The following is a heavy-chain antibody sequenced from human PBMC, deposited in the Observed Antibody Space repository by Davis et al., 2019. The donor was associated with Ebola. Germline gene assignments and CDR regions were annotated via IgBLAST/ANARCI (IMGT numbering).Heavy chain of an antibody. J-gene: IGHJ4*02. D-gene: IGHD2-21*01. V-gene: IGHV4-34*01. CDR3: ARRSHITPDY. Sequence: MPSETLSLTCAVYGGSFSGHYWSWIRQPPGKGLEWIGEINHSGSANYNPSLKSRVTISVDTSKNQFSLKLSSVTAADTAVYYCARRSHITPDYWGQGTLVTVSS. CDR1: GGSFSGHY. CDR2: INHSGSA.